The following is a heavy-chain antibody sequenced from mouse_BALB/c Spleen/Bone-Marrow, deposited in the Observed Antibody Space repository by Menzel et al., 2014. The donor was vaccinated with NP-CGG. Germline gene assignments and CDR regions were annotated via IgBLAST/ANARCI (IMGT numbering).Heavy chain of an antibody. J-gene: IGHJ1*01. CDR3: ARDENVGIYWYFDV. CDR2: IRNKAKGYTT. CDR1: GFTFTDYY. V-gene: IGHV7-3*02. Sequence: EVMLVESGGGLVQPGGSLRLSCETSGFTFTDYYMSWVRQPPGKALEWLGFIRNKAKGYTTDYSASVKGRFTISRDNSRSISYLQMNTLRAEDSATYYCARDENVGIYWYFDVWGAGTTVTVSS.